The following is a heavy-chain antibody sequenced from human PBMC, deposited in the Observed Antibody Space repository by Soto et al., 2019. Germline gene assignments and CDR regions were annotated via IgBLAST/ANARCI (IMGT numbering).Heavy chain of an antibody. J-gene: IGHJ6*02. V-gene: IGHV1-2*02. CDR1: GYTFTGYY. Sequence: ASVKVSCKASGYTFTGYYMHWVRQAPGQGLEWMGWINPNSGGTNYAQKFQGRVTMTRDTSISTAYMELSRLRSDDTAVYYCARARESGYLQIYYYYYGMDVWGQGTTVTVSS. CDR2: INPNSGGT. D-gene: IGHD3-3*01. CDR3: ARARESGYLQIYYYYYGMDV.